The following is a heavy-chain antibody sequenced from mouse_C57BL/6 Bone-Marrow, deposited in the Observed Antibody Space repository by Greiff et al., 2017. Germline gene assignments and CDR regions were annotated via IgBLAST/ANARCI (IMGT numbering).Heavy chain of an antibody. V-gene: IGHV1-82*01. Sequence: QVQLKESGPELVKPGASVKISCKASGYAFSSSWMSWVKQRPGKGLEWIGRIYPGDGDTNYNGKFKGKATLTADKSSSTAYMQLSSLTSEDSAVYFCARGGGDYWGQGTTLTVSS. CDR1: GYAFSSSW. CDR3: ARGGGDY. CDR2: IYPGDGDT. J-gene: IGHJ2*01.